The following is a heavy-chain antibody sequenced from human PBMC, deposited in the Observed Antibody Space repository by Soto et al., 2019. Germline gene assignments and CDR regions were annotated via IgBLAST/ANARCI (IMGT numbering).Heavy chain of an antibody. CDR2: INPNSGGT. D-gene: IGHD3-10*01. Sequence: AASVKVSCKASGYTFTGYYMHWVRQAPGQGLEWMGWINPNSGGTNYAQKFQGRVTMTRDTSISTAYMELSRLRSDDTAVYYCARGRGFGELLDYYYYYYGMDVWGQGTTVTVSS. V-gene: IGHV1-2*02. J-gene: IGHJ6*02. CDR3: ARGRGFGELLDYYYYYYGMDV. CDR1: GYTFTGYY.